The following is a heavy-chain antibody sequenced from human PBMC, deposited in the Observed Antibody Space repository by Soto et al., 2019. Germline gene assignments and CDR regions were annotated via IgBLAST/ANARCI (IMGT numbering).Heavy chain of an antibody. CDR2: VYYNGNT. J-gene: IGHJ4*02. D-gene: IGHD1-26*01. CDR1: GDSISTNNW. V-gene: IGHV4-4*02. Sequence: QVQLQESGPGLVKPSGTLSLTCAVSGDSISTNNWWSWVRQSPEKGLEWIGEVYYNGNTNYNPSLKSRAXXSXDXXKNQFSLMLSSVTAADTAVYYCARDGSGSPGATDYWGQGNLVTVSS. CDR3: ARDGSGSPGATDY.